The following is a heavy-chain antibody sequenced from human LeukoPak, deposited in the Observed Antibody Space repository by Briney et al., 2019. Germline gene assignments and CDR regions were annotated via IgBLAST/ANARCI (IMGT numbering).Heavy chain of an antibody. J-gene: IGHJ2*01. Sequence: GGSLRLSCAASGFTFSSYAMSWVHQAPGKGLEWVSTISGSGDSTYYADSVKGRFTISRDNPKNTLYLQMNRLRAEDTAVYYCASNYDSSGYYPPYWYFDLWGRGTLVTVSS. CDR3: ASNYDSSGYYPPYWYFDL. D-gene: IGHD3-22*01. V-gene: IGHV3-23*01. CDR1: GFTFSSYA. CDR2: ISGSGDST.